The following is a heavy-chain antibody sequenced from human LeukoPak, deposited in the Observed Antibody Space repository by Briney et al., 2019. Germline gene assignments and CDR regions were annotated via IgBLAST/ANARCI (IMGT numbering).Heavy chain of an antibody. J-gene: IGHJ4*02. Sequence: GGSLRPSCAASGFTFSNHGMHWVRQAPGKGLEWVANIWYDGSQEYYADTVKGRFTISRDISKNTLYLQMNSLRAEDTAVYYCARDLAAARLDFRGQGTLVTVSS. CDR1: GFTFSNHG. CDR3: ARDLAAARLDF. CDR2: IWYDGSQE. D-gene: IGHD6-6*01. V-gene: IGHV3-33*01.